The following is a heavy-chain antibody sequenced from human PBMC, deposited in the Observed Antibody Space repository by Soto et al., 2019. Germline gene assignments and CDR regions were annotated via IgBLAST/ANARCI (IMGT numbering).Heavy chain of an antibody. CDR2: INHSGST. J-gene: IGHJ4*02. CDR3: ARGWGRIFDY. CDR1: GGSFSGYY. V-gene: IGHV4-34*01. Sequence: PSETLSLTCAVYGGSFSGYYWSWIRQPPGEGLEWIGEINHSGSTNYNPSLKSRVTISVDTSKNQFSLKLSSVTAADTAGYYCARGWGRIFDYWGQGTLVTVSS. D-gene: IGHD7-27*01.